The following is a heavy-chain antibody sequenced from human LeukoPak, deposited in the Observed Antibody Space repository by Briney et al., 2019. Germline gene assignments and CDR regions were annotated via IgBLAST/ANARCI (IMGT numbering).Heavy chain of an antibody. CDR1: GFTFSNAW. D-gene: IGHD1-26*01. Sequence: GGSLRLSCAASGFTFSNAWMSWVRQAPGKGLEWIGRIKSKAHGGTTDYAAPVKGRFTISRDDSKNTLYLQMSSLKTEDTAVYYCTTSTLFSGSYPDDYWGQGTLVTVSS. V-gene: IGHV3-15*01. CDR3: TTSTLFSGSYPDDY. CDR2: IKSKAHGGTT. J-gene: IGHJ4*02.